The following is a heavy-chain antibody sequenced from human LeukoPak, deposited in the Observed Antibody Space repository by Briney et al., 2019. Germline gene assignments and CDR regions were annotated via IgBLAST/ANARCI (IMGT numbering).Heavy chain of an antibody. V-gene: IGHV3-21*01. CDR3: ARVGGTTADY. J-gene: IGHJ4*02. D-gene: IGHD4-23*01. Sequence: GGSLRLSCAASGFTFSSYSMNWVRQAPGKGLEWVSSISSSSSYIYYADSVKGRFTISRDNAKNSLYLQMNSLRAEDTAEYYCARVGGTTADYWGQGTLVTVSP. CDR2: ISSSSSYI. CDR1: GFTFSSYS.